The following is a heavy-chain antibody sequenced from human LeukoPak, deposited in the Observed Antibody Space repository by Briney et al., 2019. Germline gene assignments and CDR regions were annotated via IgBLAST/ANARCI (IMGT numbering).Heavy chain of an antibody. J-gene: IGHJ5*02. V-gene: IGHV3-20*04. D-gene: IGHD3-22*01. CDR2: ITGNGGSV. Sequence: GGSLRLSCAASGFTFADHGMSWVRQAPGKGLEWVSGITGNGGSVGYADAMKGRFTISRDNAKNSLYLQMNSLRAEDTAVYYCAGGGFYYYDSSGYYGFDPWGQGTLVTVSS. CDR1: GFTFADHG. CDR3: AGGGFYYYDSSGYYGFDP.